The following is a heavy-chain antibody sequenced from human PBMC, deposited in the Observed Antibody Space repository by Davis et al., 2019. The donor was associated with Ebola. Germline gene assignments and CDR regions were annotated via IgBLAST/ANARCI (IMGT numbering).Heavy chain of an antibody. D-gene: IGHD1-26*01. CDR1: GYSFTSYW. Sequence: GASLKISCKGSGYSFTSYWIGLVRQMPGKGLEWMGIIYTGDSDTRYRTSFQGQVTISANKSITTAYLQWSSLKASETAMYYCARLGVTPDYYYYGMDVWGQGTTVTVSS. V-gene: IGHV5-51*01. CDR2: IYTGDSDT. CDR3: ARLGVTPDYYYYGMDV. J-gene: IGHJ6*02.